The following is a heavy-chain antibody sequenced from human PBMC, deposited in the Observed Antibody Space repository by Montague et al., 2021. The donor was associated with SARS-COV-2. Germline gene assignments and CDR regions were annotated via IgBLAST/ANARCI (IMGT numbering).Heavy chain of an antibody. J-gene: IGHJ4*02. CDR3: ARDPNWGAH. Sequence: SRRFSCAASGFSFSTFWMTWVRQAPGKGLEWVASIKPDGSDKYYVESVKGRFTISRDNARNSLYLQLNNLRAEDTAVYYCARDPNWGAHWGQGNLVTVSS. CDR1: GFSFSTFW. CDR2: IKPDGSDK. V-gene: IGHV3-7*05. D-gene: IGHD7-27*01.